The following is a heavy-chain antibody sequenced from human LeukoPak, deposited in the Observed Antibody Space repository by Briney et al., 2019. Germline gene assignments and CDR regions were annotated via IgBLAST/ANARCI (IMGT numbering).Heavy chain of an antibody. D-gene: IGHD5-12*01. V-gene: IGHV3-21*01. CDR2: ISSTSSYI. Sequence: GGSLRLSCAASGFTFSSYAMNWVRQPPGKGLEWVSSISSTSSYICYADSVKGRFTISRDNAKNSLYLQMNSLRAEDTAVYYCARALAYWGQGTLVTVSS. J-gene: IGHJ4*02. CDR3: ARALAY. CDR1: GFTFSSYA.